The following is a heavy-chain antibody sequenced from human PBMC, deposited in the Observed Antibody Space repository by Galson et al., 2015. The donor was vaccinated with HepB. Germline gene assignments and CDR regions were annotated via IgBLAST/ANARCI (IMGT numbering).Heavy chain of an antibody. CDR3: ARGSPSAWDAWVGMDV. J-gene: IGHJ6*02. Sequence: SLRLSCAASGFTFSSYAMHWVRQAPGKGLEWVAVISYDGSNKYYADSVKGRFTISRDNSKNTLYLQMNSLRAEDTAVYYCARGSPSAWDAWVGMDVWGQGTTVTVSS. CDR1: GFTFSSYA. V-gene: IGHV3-30-3*01. CDR2: ISYDGSNK. D-gene: IGHD3-16*01.